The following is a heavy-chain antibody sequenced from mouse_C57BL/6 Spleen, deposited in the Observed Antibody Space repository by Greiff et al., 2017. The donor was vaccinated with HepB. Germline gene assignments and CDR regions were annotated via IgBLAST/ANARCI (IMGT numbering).Heavy chain of an antibody. J-gene: IGHJ3*01. Sequence: VQLVESGAELVRPGTSVKVSCKASGYAFTNYLIEWVKQRPGQGLEWIGVINPGSGGTNYNEKFKGKATLTADKSSSTAYMQLSSLTSEDSAVYFCARSGGAYYDWGQGTLVTVSA. CDR3: ARSGGAYYD. CDR1: GYAFTNYL. V-gene: IGHV1-54*01. D-gene: IGHD1-1*01. CDR2: INPGSGGT.